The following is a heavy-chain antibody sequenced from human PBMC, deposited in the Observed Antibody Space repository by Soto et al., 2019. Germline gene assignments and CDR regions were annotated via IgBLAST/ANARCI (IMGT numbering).Heavy chain of an antibody. CDR1: GYSLTELS. D-gene: IGHD6-13*01. CDR3: ATEDYSSNWSFDY. J-gene: IGHJ4*02. V-gene: IGHV1-24*01. CDR2: FDPEDGET. Sequence: GASVKVSCKVSGYSLTELSMHWVRQAPGKGLEWMGGFDPEDGETIYAQKSQGRVTMSEDTSTETAYMELSSLRSEDTAVYYCATEDYSSNWSFDYWGQGTLVTVSS.